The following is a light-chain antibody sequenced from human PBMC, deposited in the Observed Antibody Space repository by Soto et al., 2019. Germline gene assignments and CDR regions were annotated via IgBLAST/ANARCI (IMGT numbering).Light chain of an antibody. CDR2: EVT. CDR3: SSFTSSSTWV. V-gene: IGLV2-14*01. Sequence: QSALTQPASVSGSPGQSITISCTGTSLDVGGYNYVSWYQHHPGKAPKLMIYEVTNRPSGVSNRFSGSKSGNTASLTISGLQGEDEADYYCSSFTSSSTWVFGGGTKLTVL. CDR1: SLDVGGYNY. J-gene: IGLJ3*02.